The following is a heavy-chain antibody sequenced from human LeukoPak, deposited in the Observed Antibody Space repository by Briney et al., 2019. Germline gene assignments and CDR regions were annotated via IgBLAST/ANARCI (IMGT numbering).Heavy chain of an antibody. D-gene: IGHD3-3*01. CDR1: GGSISSYY. V-gene: IGHV4-59*08. CDR2: IYYSGST. Sequence: PSETLSLTCTVSGGSISSYYWSWIRQPPGKGLEWIGYIYYSGSTNYNPSLKSRVTISVDTSKNQFSLKLSSVTAADTAVYYCASAFWSGYQSDYYYMDVWGKGTTVTVSS. CDR3: ASAFWSGYQSDYYYMDV. J-gene: IGHJ6*03.